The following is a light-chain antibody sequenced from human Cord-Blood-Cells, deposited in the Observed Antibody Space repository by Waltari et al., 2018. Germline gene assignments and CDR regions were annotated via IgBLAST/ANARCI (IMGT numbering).Light chain of an antibody. V-gene: IGKV1-5*01. CDR1: QSISSW. CDR3: QQYNSYSPRT. J-gene: IGKJ1*01. Sequence: DIQMTQSPSTLSASVGDRVTLTCRASQSISSWLAWYQQKPGKAPKLLIYDASSLESGVPSRFSGSGSGTEFTLTISSLQPDEFATYDCQQYNSYSPRTFGQGTKVEIK. CDR2: DAS.